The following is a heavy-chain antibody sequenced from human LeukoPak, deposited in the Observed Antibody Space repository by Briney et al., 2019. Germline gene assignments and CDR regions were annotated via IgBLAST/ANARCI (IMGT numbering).Heavy chain of an antibody. V-gene: IGHV1-69*13. CDR2: IIPIFGTA. D-gene: IGHD3-3*01. CDR1: GGTFSSYA. J-gene: IGHJ6*03. Sequence: GASVKVSCKASGGTFSSYAISWVRQAPGQGLEWMGGIIPIFGTANYAQKFQGRVTITADESTSTAYMELSSLRSDDTAVYYCARAYREWLAHYYYYMDVWGKGTTVTV. CDR3: ARAYREWLAHYYYYMDV.